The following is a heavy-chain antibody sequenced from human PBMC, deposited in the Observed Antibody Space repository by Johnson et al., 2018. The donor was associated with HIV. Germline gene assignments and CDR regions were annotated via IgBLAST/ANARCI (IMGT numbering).Heavy chain of an antibody. V-gene: IGHV3-15*01. Sequence: QLVESGGGLVKPGGSLRLSCAASGFTFSNAWMSWVRQAPGKGLEWVGRIKSKTDGGTTEYAASVKGRFTISRDDSKSIAYLQMNSLKTEDTAVYYCSYAFDIWGQGTMVTVSS. CDR2: IKSKTDGGTT. J-gene: IGHJ3*02. CDR3: SYAFDI. CDR1: GFTFSNAW.